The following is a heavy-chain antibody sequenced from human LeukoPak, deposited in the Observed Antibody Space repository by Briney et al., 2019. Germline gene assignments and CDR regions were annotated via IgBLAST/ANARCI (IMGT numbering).Heavy chain of an antibody. CDR1: GGSFSGYH. D-gene: IGHD6-19*01. Sequence: KPSETLSLTCAVYGGSFSGYHWSWIRQPPGKGLEWIGEINHRGSTNYNPSLKSRVTISVDTSKNQFSLKLSSVTAADTAVYYCARQDSSWSFDYWGQGTLVTVSS. CDR2: INHRGST. CDR3: ARQDSSWSFDY. J-gene: IGHJ4*02. V-gene: IGHV4-34*01.